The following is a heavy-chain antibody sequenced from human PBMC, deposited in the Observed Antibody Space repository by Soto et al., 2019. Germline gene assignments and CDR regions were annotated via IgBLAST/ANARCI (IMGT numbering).Heavy chain of an antibody. CDR3: AKTDFWSGYSHVPHDY. CDR1: GFTFSSYA. Sequence: GGSLRLSCAASGFTFSSYAMSWVRQAPGKGLEWVSAISGSGGSTYYADSVKGRFTISRDNSKNTLYLQMNSLRAEDTALFYCAKTDFWSGYSHVPHDYWGQGTLVTVSS. J-gene: IGHJ4*02. D-gene: IGHD3-3*01. CDR2: ISGSGGST. V-gene: IGHV3-23*01.